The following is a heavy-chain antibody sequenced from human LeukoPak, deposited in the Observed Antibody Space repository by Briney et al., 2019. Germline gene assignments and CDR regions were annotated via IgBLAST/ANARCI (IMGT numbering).Heavy chain of an antibody. CDR2: IQYDGSNK. Sequence: GGSLRLSCAASGFTFSSYGMHWVRQAPGKGLEWVAFIQYDGSNKYYADSVKGRFTISRDNSKNTLYLQMNSLRAEDTAVYYCAKDRNFDWLPYPYFDYWGQGTLVTVSS. CDR1: GFTFSSYG. J-gene: IGHJ4*02. V-gene: IGHV3-30*02. CDR3: AKDRNFDWLPYPYFDY. D-gene: IGHD3-9*01.